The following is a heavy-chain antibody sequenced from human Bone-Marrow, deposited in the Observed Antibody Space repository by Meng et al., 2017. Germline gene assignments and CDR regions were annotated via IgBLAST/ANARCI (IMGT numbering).Heavy chain of an antibody. V-gene: IGHV3-23*01. CDR3: AKEVGATHWYFDL. CDR1: GFTFSSYS. J-gene: IGHJ2*01. CDR2: ITGSGGST. D-gene: IGHD1-26*01. Sequence: GESLKISCAASGFTFSSYSMGWVRQAPGKGLEWVSAITGSGGSTYYADSMKGRFTISRDNSKNTLYVQMNSLRAEDTAVYYCAKEVGATHWYFDLWGRGTLVTVSS.